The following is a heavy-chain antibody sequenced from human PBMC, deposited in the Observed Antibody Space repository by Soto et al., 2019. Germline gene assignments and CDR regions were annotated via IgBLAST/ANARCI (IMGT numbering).Heavy chain of an antibody. Sequence: QVQLVQSGAEVKKPGSSVKFSCTASGGTFSSYAISWVRQAPGQGLEWMGGIIPIFGTANYAHKFQGRVTITADESTSTAYMELSSLRSEDTAVYYCARQNNWNEDYYYYGMDVWGQGTTVTVSS. J-gene: IGHJ6*02. V-gene: IGHV1-69*12. D-gene: IGHD1-1*01. CDR2: IIPIFGTA. CDR3: ARQNNWNEDYYYYGMDV. CDR1: GGTFSSYA.